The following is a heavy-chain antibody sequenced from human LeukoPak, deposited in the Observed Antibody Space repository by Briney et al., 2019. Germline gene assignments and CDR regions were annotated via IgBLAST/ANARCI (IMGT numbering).Heavy chain of an antibody. CDR2: INHSGST. Sequence: SETLSLTCAVYGGSFSGYYWSWIRQPPGKGLEWIGEINHSGSTNYNPSLKSRVTISVDTSKNQFSLKLSSVTAADTAVYYCARGLLRYFDWSIRGWFDPWGQGTLVTVSS. CDR3: ARGLLRYFDWSIRGWFDP. D-gene: IGHD3-9*01. J-gene: IGHJ5*02. V-gene: IGHV4-34*01. CDR1: GGSFSGYY.